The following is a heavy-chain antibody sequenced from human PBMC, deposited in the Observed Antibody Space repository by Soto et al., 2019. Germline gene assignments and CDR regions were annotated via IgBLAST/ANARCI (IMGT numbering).Heavy chain of an antibody. D-gene: IGHD3-16*01. CDR3: AREGEKGLAFDI. J-gene: IGHJ3*02. CDR1: GGSISSGGYY. CDR2: IYYSGST. V-gene: IGHV4-31*03. Sequence: QVQLQESGPGLVKPSQTLSLTCTVSGGSISSGGYYWSWIRQHPGKGLEWIGYIYYSGSTYYNPSLKSRVTISVDTSKNQFSLKLSFVTAADTAVYYCAREGEKGLAFDIWGQGTMVTVSS.